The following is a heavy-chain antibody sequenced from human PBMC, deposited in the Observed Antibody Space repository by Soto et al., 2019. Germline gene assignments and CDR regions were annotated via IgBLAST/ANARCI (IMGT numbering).Heavy chain of an antibody. V-gene: IGHV4-34*01. D-gene: IGHD3-9*01. CDR2: VNHSGST. J-gene: IGHJ5*02. Sequence: SETLSLTCAVYGGSFSGYYWSWIRQPPGKGLEWIGEVNHSGSTNYNPSLKSRVTISVDTSKNQFSLKLSSVTAADTAVYYCARGWSGLVIIRFDPRGKGTLVTVSS. CDR3: ARGWSGLVIIRFDP. CDR1: GGSFSGYY.